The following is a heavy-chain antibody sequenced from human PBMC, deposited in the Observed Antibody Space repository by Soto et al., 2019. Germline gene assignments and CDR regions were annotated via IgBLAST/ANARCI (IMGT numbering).Heavy chain of an antibody. V-gene: IGHV3-21*01. CDR2: ISSGSTYF. J-gene: IGHJ4*02. CDR1: GFTFSIST. D-gene: IGHD6-13*01. Sequence: EVQLVESGGGLVKSGGSLTLSCAASGFTFSISTMIWVRQAPGKRLEWVSSISSGSTYFYYAASVKGRFSISRDNAKRSLFRQMNSLRVEDTAVYYCARGDGTGLHSSGWSPRFWGQGTLVTVSS. CDR3: ARGDGTGLHSSGWSPRF.